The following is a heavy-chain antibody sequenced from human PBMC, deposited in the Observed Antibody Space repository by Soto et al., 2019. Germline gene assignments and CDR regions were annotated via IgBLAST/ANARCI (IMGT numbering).Heavy chain of an antibody. D-gene: IGHD4-4*01. J-gene: IGHJ6*02. CDR3: AREDLQTKSYYYYGMDV. CDR1: GGSISSGGYY. CDR2: IYYSGST. V-gene: IGHV4-31*03. Sequence: QVQLQESGPGLVKPSQTLSLTCTVSGGSISSGGYYWSWIRQHPGKGLEWIGYIYYSGSTYYNPSPRCRVSISVDTSKTQFRLRLSSVTAADTAVYYCAREDLQTKSYYYYGMDVWGQGTTVTVSS.